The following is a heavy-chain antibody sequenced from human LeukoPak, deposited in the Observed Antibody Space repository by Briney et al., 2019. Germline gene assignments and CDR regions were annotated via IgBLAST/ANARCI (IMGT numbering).Heavy chain of an antibody. CDR3: ARGGLTYYYDSSGYQQPDY. CDR1: GYTFTSYG. D-gene: IGHD3-22*01. Sequence: ASVKVSCKASGYTFTSYGISWVRQAPGQGLEGMGWISAYNGNTNYAQKLQGRVTMTTDTSTSTAYMELRSLRSDDTAVYYCARGGLTYYYDSSGYQQPDYWGQGTLVTVSS. V-gene: IGHV1-18*01. J-gene: IGHJ4*02. CDR2: ISAYNGNT.